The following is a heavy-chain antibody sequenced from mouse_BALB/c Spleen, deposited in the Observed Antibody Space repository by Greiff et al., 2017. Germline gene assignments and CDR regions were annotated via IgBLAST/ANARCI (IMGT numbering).Heavy chain of an antibody. CDR3: ARDGYDAMDY. CDR2: IRNKANGYTT. J-gene: IGHJ4*01. Sequence: DVQLVESGGGLVQPGGSLRLSCATSGFTFTDYYMSWVRQPPGKALEWLGFIRNKANGYTTEYSASVKGRFTISRDNSQSILYLQMNTLRAEDSATYYCARDGYDAMDYWGQGTSVTVSS. V-gene: IGHV7-3*02. CDR1: GFTFTDYY.